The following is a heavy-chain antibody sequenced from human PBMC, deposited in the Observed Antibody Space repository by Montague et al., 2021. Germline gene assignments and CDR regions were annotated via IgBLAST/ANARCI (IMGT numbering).Heavy chain of an antibody. V-gene: IGHV4-59*01. CDR3: AVTNPYYYYGMDG. D-gene: IGHD1-14*01. CDR1: GASISDYY. CDR2: IYYSRRT. Sequence: SETLSLTCSVSGASISDYYWSWIRQPPGKGLEWIGYIYYSRRTNYNPSLKSRVTISVDTSKNQFSLKQSSVTAADTAFYYCAVTNPYYYYGMDGWGQGTTVTVSS. J-gene: IGHJ6*02.